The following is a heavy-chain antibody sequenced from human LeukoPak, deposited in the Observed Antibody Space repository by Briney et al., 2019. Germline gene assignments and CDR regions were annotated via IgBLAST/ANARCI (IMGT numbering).Heavy chain of an antibody. V-gene: IGHV1-2*02. Sequence: ASVKVSCKASGYTFTGYYMHWVRQAPGQGLEWMGWINPNSGGTHYAQKFQGRVTMTRDTSISTAYMELSRLRSDDTAVYYCARERQQLVKGNWFDPWGQGTLVTVSS. D-gene: IGHD6-13*01. J-gene: IGHJ5*02. CDR1: GYTFTGYY. CDR3: ARERQQLVKGNWFDP. CDR2: INPNSGGT.